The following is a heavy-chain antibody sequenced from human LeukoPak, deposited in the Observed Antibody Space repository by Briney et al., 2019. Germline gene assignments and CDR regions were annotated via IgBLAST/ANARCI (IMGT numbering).Heavy chain of an antibody. J-gene: IGHJ5*02. CDR2: IKQDGGET. CDR1: GLTFSNHW. V-gene: IGHV3-7*01. Sequence: PGLCVRLSCAASGLTFSNHWMSWVRQAPGMGLEWVANIKQDGGETYYMNSVKGRFTISRDNAKNALYLHMSRLRVEDTAVYYCASLGSGYYVNFFDPWGQGTLVTVSS. CDR3: ASLGSGYYVNFFDP. D-gene: IGHD3-3*01.